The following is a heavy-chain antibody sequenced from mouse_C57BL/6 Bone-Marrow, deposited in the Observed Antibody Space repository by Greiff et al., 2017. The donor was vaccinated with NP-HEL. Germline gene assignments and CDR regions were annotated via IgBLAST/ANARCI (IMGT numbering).Heavy chain of an antibody. CDR2: IDPETGGT. CDR1: GYTFTDYE. CDR3: TGEGGEGYYLCDY. Sequence: QVQLQQSGAELVRPGASVTLSCKASGYTFTDYEMHWVKQTPVHGLEWIGAIDPETGGTAYTQKFKGKAILTADKSSSTAYMELRSLTSEDSAVQYCTGEGGEGYYLCDYWGQGTTLTVSS. J-gene: IGHJ2*01. V-gene: IGHV1-15*01. D-gene: IGHD2-3*01.